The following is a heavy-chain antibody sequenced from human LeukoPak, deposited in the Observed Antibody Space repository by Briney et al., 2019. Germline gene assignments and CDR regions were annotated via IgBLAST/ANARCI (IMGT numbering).Heavy chain of an antibody. J-gene: IGHJ6*02. CDR2: INHSGST. CDR3: ARGRIYSSGYPRMGMDV. D-gene: IGHD3-22*01. V-gene: IGHV4-34*01. Sequence: SETLSLTCAVYGGSFSGYYWSWIRQPPGKGLEWIGEINHSGSTNYNPSLKSRVTISVDASKNQFSLKLSSVTAADTAVYYCARGRIYSSGYPRMGMDVWGQGTTVTVSS. CDR1: GGSFSGYY.